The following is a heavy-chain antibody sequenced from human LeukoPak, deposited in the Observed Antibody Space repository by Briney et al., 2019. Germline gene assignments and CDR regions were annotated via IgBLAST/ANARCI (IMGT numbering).Heavy chain of an antibody. CDR3: AKDSGPGSYYPTGDEY. V-gene: IGHV3-23*01. J-gene: IGHJ4*02. D-gene: IGHD3-10*01. CDR1: GFMFSNYA. Sequence: GGPLRLSCAASGFMFSNYAMTWVRQAPEKGLKWVSSISDSGGGTHYEDSVKGRFTISRDNSKNTLYLQMNSLRAEDTAVYYCAKDSGPGSYYPTGDEYWGQGILVTVSS. CDR2: ISDSGGGT.